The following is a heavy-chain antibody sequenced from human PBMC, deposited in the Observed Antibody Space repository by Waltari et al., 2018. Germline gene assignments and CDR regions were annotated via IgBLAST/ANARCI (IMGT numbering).Heavy chain of an antibody. Sequence: QVQLVQPGAEVLRPGGSVKVSCQASGYNLINYAINWGQQAAGQGLEWMGWVNPTSGATAYAQKFQGSITMTWYTSISTAYMELSNLRSDDTAVLYCARGRDVFANFDYNWFDPWGQGTLVTVSS. CDR3: ARGRDVFANFDYNWFDP. CDR1: GYNLINYA. J-gene: IGHJ5*02. V-gene: IGHV1-8*02. D-gene: IGHD3-3*01. CDR2: VNPTSGAT.